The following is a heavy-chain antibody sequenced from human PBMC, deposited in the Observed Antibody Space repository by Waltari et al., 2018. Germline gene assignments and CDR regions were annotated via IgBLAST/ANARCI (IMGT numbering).Heavy chain of an antibody. Sequence: QVQLVESGGGVVQPGRSLRLSCAASGFTFSSYAMHWVRQAPGKGLEWVAVISDDGSNKYYADSVKGRFTISRDNSKNTLYLQMNSLRAEDTAVYYCARRMVVTYHYYYGMDVWGQGTTVTVSS. V-gene: IGHV3-30-3*01. CDR1: GFTFSSYA. J-gene: IGHJ6*02. D-gene: IGHD2-21*02. CDR3: ARRMVVTYHYYYGMDV. CDR2: ISDDGSNK.